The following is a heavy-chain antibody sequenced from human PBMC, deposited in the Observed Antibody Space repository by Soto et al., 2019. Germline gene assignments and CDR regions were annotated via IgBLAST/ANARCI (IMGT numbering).Heavy chain of an antibody. CDR2: IYWDGDE. CDR1: GFSLSTSAEG. J-gene: IGHJ4*02. Sequence: QITLKESGPTLVKPTQTLTLTCTFSGFSLSTSAEGVGWIRQPPGKALEWLALIYWDGDERYSPSLKSRLTITKDTSKNQVVLTTTNMDPADTATYSCAHGSCTSADCYPNPYLDYWRQGILVTVSS. CDR3: AHGSCTSADCYPNPYLDY. V-gene: IGHV2-5*02. D-gene: IGHD2-2*01.